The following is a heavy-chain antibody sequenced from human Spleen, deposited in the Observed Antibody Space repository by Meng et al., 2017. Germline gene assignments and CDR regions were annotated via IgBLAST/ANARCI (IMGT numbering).Heavy chain of an antibody. D-gene: IGHD4-23*01. V-gene: IGHV4-61*08. J-gene: IGHJ4*02. CDR3: ARGGTVVNLGY. CDR2: VYFSGST. CDR1: GDSVSSGGYY. Sequence: QVQLQQWGAGLLKPSETLSLTCGVSGDSVSSGGYYWSWIRQPPGKGLEWIGYVYFSGSTNYNPSLKSRVTISLDTSKNQFSLKLNSVTAADTAVYYCARGGTVVNLGYWGPGTLVTVSS.